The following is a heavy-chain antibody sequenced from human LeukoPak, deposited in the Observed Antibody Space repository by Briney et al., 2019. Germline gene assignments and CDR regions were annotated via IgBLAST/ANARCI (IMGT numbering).Heavy chain of an antibody. J-gene: IGHJ4*02. CDR2: INSDGSST. V-gene: IGHV3-74*01. Sequence: GGSLRLSCAASGFIFSRYYMHWVRQAPGKGLVWVSRINSDGSSTTYADSVKGRFTISRDNAKNTLYLQMNSLKVEDKAVYYCTRVFVGDEYSSSGYWGQGTLVTVSS. CDR3: TRVFVGDEYSSSGY. D-gene: IGHD6-13*01. CDR1: GFIFSRYY.